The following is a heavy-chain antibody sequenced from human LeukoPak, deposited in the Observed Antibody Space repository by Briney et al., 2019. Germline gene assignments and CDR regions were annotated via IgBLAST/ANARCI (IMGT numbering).Heavy chain of an antibody. CDR2: ISGSGGST. CDR1: GFTFNSYG. V-gene: IGHV3-23*01. J-gene: IGHJ4*02. CDR3: AKIPTISFDLALNDY. Sequence: TGGSLRLSCAASGFTFNSYGMSWVRQAPGKGLEWVSAISGSGGSTYYADSVKGRFTISRDNSKNTLYLQMNSLRAEDTAVYYCAKIPTISFDLALNDYWGQGTLVTVSS.